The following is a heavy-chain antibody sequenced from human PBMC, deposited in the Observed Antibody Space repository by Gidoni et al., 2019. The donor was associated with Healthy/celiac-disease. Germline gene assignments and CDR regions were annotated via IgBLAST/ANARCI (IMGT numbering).Heavy chain of an antibody. CDR3: ARAQGFYSGYDEGAFDI. CDR1: GGSISSGGYY. Sequence: QVQLQESGPGLVKPSQTPSLTCTVSGGSISSGGYYWSWIRQHPGKGLEWIGYIYYSGSTYYNPSLKSRVTISVDTSKNQFSLKLSSVTAADTAVYYCARAQGFYSGYDEGAFDIWGQGTMVTVSS. CDR2: IYYSGST. D-gene: IGHD5-12*01. V-gene: IGHV4-31*03. J-gene: IGHJ3*02.